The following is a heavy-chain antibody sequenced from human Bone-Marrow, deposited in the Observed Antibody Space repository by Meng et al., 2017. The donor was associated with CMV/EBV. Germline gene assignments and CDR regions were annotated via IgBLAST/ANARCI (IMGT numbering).Heavy chain of an antibody. CDR1: GGTFSSYA. V-gene: IGHV1-69*10. CDR2: IIPILGIA. D-gene: IGHD2-2*01. J-gene: IGHJ5*01. Sequence: SVKVSCKASGGTFSSYAISWVRQAPGQGLEWMGGIIPILGIANYAQKFQGRVTITADKSTSTAYMELSSLRSEDTAVYYCASANIVVGPAAEQWFDPWGQGTMVTVSS. CDR3: ASANIVVGPAAEQWFDP.